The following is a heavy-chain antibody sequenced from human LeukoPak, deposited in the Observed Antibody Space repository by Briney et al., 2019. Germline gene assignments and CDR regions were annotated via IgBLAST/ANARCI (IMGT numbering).Heavy chain of an antibody. CDR1: GFTVSSNY. J-gene: IGHJ4*02. CDR3: ARDSSGWYEVDY. V-gene: IGHV3-66*01. CDR2: IYSGGST. D-gene: IGHD6-19*01. Sequence: PGGSLRLSCAASGFTVSSNYMSWVRQAPGKGLEWVSVIYSGGSTYYADSVKGRFTISRDNSKNTLYLQMNSLRAEDTAVYYCARDSSGWYEVDYWGQGTLVTVSS.